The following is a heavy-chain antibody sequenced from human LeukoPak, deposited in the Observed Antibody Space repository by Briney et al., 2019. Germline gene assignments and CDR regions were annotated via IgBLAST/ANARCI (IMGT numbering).Heavy chain of an antibody. V-gene: IGHV3-9*01. D-gene: IGHD2-15*01. CDR3: VKSGGYFYMDA. Sequence: GRSLRISCAASGFIFHDFAMHWVRQAPGKGLEWVSSVSWNRDIINYADSVRGRFTVSRDNDQNSLYLEMNNLRPDDTALYYCVKSGGYFYMDAWGKGTTVIVSS. CDR2: VSWNRDII. J-gene: IGHJ6*03. CDR1: GFIFHDFA.